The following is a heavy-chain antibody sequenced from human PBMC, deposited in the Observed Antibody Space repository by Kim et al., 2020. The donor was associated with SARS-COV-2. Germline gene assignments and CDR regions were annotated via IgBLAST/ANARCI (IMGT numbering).Heavy chain of an antibody. J-gene: IGHJ4*02. D-gene: IGHD3-10*01. Sequence: ASVKVSCKASGYTFTSYDINWVRQATGQGLEWMGWMNPNSGNTGYAQKFQGRVTMTRNTSISTAYMELSSLRSEDTAVYYCARGVGYYGSGSYYKFDYWGQGTLVTVSS. CDR2: MNPNSGNT. V-gene: IGHV1-8*01. CDR3: ARGVGYYGSGSYYKFDY. CDR1: GYTFTSYD.